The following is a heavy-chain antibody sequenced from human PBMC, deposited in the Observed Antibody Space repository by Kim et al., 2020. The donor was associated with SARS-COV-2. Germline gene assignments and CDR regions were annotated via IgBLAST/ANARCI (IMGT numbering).Heavy chain of an antibody. J-gene: IGHJ4*02. CDR2: ISGSGGST. CDR1: GFTFSSYA. V-gene: IGHV3-23*01. CDR3: AKDPWWTTVTTVVFDY. D-gene: IGHD4-4*01. Sequence: GGSLRLSCAASGFTFSSYAMSWVRQAPGKGLEWVSAISGSGGSTYYADSVKGRFTISRDNSKNTLYLQMNSLRAEDTAVYYCAKDPWWTTVTTVVFDYWGQGTLVTVSS.